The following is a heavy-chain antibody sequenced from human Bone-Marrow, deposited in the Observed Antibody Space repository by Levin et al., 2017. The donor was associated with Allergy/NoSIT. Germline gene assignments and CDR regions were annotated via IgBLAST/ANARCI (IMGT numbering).Heavy chain of an antibody. V-gene: IGHV3-74*01. CDR2: INDDGSAT. J-gene: IGHJ4*02. Sequence: GGSLRLSCAASGFAFRADRMHWVRQVPGKGPVWVSRINDDGSATAYADYVQGRFTISRDNAKSTLYFQMSSLRLEDTAVYYCARDHHFGDWGQGALVTVSS. CDR1: GFAFRADR. D-gene: IGHD3-3*01. CDR3: ARDHHFGD.